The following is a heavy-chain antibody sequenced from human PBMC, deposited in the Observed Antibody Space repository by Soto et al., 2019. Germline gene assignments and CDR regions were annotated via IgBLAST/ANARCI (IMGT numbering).Heavy chain of an antibody. Sequence: ASVKVSCKASGYTFTSYYMHWERQAPGQGLEWMGVIEPSGGSRSYTQKFQGRVTMTRDTSTSTVYMELSSLRSEDTAVYYCARTTMTFYYFDFWGQGTLVTVSS. CDR3: ARTTMTFYYFDF. J-gene: IGHJ4*02. CDR1: GYTFTSYY. D-gene: IGHD4-17*01. CDR2: IEPSGGSR. V-gene: IGHV1-46*01.